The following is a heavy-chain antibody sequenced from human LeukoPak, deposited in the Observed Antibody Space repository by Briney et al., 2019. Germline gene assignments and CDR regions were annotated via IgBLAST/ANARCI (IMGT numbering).Heavy chain of an antibody. CDR3: AREGMLPGYDY. V-gene: IGHV3-15*01. CDR2: IKIKAHCTTT. D-gene: IGHD1-14*01. Sequence: GGSLRLSCAASGFTFGDVWMSWVRQAPGKGLEWVGRIKIKAHCTTTDYAAPVAGRFTISRDNAQNSLYLQMNSLRAEDTAVYYCAREGMLPGYDYWGQGTLVTVSS. CDR1: GFTFGDVW. J-gene: IGHJ4*02.